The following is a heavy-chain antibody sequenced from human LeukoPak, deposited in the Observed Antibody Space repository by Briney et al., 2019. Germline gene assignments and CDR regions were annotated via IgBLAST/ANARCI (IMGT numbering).Heavy chain of an antibody. CDR3: AGIEYSSSFDY. CDR1: GGSISSSSYY. V-gene: IGHV4-39*01. D-gene: IGHD6-13*01. CDR2: IYYSGNT. J-gene: IGHJ4*02. Sequence: SETLSLTCTVSGGSISSSSYYWGWIRQPPGKGLEWIGSIYYSGNTYYNPSLKSRVTISVDTSKNQFSLKLSSVTAADTAVYYCAGIEYSSSFDYWGQGTLVTVSS.